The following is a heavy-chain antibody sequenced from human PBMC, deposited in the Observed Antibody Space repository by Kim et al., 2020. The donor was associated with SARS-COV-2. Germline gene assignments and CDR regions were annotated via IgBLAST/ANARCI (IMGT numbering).Heavy chain of an antibody. CDR1: GGSISSYY. D-gene: IGHD1-26*01. Sequence: SETLSLTCTVSGGSISSYYWSWIRQPPGKGLEWIGYIYYSGSTNYNPSLKSRVTISVDTSKNQFSLKLSSVTAADTAVYYCASGGGATNLNWFDPWGQGT. J-gene: IGHJ5*02. CDR2: IYYSGST. V-gene: IGHV4-59*01. CDR3: ASGGGATNLNWFDP.